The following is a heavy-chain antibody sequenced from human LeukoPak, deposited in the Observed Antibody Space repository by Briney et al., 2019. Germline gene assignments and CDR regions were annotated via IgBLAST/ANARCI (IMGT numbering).Heavy chain of an antibody. CDR3: TRGASYYDY. V-gene: IGHV3-53*01. D-gene: IGHD3-10*01. Sequence: PGGSLRLSCAASGFIVNNNYMNWVRQAPGKGLEWVSGIHPGDNTYYADSVKGRFTISRDNSKNTLYLQMNSLRAEDTAVYYCTRGASYYDYWGQGTLVTVSS. CDR2: IHPGDNT. CDR1: GFIVNNNY. J-gene: IGHJ4*02.